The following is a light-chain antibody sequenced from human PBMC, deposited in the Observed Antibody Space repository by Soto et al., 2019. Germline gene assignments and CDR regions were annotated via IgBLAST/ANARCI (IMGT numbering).Light chain of an antibody. V-gene: IGKV1-9*01. J-gene: IGKJ4*01. Sequence: IQLTQSPSSLSASVGDSVTITCRASQGVSRYLSWYQQKPGRAPILLISAASTLQSGVPARFSGSGSGTAFTLSITSLQPEDFATYYCQQLNTYPVTFGGGTKVEIK. CDR1: QGVSRY. CDR2: AAS. CDR3: QQLNTYPVT.